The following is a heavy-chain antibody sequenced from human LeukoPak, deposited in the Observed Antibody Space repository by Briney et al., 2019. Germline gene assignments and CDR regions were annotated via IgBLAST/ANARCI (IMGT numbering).Heavy chain of an antibody. Sequence: KTSETLSLTCTVSGGSISSSSYYWGWIRQPPGKGLEWIGSIYYSGSTYYNPSLKSRVTISVDKSKNQFSLRLTSMTAADTAVYFCARDRTTTARREIDYWGLGTLVTVSS. D-gene: IGHD1-1*01. CDR1: GGSISSSSYY. CDR3: ARDRTTTARREIDY. V-gene: IGHV4-39*07. J-gene: IGHJ4*02. CDR2: IYYSGST.